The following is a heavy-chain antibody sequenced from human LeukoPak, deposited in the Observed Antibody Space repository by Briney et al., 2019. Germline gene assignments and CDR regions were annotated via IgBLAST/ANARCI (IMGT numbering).Heavy chain of an antibody. D-gene: IGHD4-17*01. V-gene: IGHV3-30-3*01. CDR3: ARDSYDYGDYPLGP. CDR1: GFTFSSYA. CDR2: ISYDGSNK. J-gene: IGHJ5*02. Sequence: GGSLRLSCAASGFTFSSYAMHWVRQAPGKGLGWVAVISYDGSNKYYADSVKGRFTISRDNSKNTLYLQMNSLRAEDTAVYYCARDSYDYGDYPLGPWGQGTLVTVSS.